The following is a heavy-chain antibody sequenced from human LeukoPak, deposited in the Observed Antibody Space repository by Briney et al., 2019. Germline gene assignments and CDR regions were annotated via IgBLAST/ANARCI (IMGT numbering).Heavy chain of an antibody. CDR1: GGTFSNYA. Sequence: GSSVKVSCKASGGTFSNYAISWVRQAPGQGQEWMGGIIPIFGTANYAQKFQGRVTITADESTSTAYMQLSSLRSEDTAVYYCARQVFCGSHCPRLLDYWGQGTLVTVSS. CDR3: ARQVFCGSHCPRLLDY. J-gene: IGHJ4*02. V-gene: IGHV1-69*01. D-gene: IGHD2-21*02. CDR2: IIPIFGTA.